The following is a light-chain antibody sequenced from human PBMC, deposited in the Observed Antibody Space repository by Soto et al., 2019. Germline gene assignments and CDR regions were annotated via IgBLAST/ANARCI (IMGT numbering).Light chain of an antibody. V-gene: IGLV1-40*01. CDR3: QSYDSSISGAV. J-gene: IGLJ3*02. CDR2: GNS. Sequence: QSVLTQPPSVSGAPGQRVTISCTGSSSNIGAGYYVHWYQQLPGTAPKLLIYGNSNRPSGVPDRFSGSKSGTSASLPITGLHDADDAADYCQSYDSSISGAVFGGGTKVTVL. CDR1: SSNIGAGYY.